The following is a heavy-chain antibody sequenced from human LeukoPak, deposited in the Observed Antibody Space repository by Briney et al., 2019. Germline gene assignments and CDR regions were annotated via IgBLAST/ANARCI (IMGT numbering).Heavy chain of an antibody. D-gene: IGHD3-22*01. CDR2: INHSGST. V-gene: IGHV4-34*01. CDR3: ASAVRYYDSSGYPGVVDY. J-gene: IGHJ4*02. Sequence: SETLSLTCAVYGGSFSGYYWSWIRQPPGKGLEWIGEINHSGSTNYNPSLKSRVTISVDTSKNQFSLKLSSVTAADTAVYYCASAVRYYDSSGYPGVVDYWGQGTLVTVSS. CDR1: GGSFSGYY.